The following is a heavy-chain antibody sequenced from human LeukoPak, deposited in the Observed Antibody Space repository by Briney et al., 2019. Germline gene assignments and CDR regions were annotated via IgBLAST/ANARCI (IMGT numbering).Heavy chain of an antibody. CDR1: GFTFSTYA. D-gene: IGHD3-3*01. J-gene: IGHJ4*02. Sequence: GGSLRLSCAASGFTFSTYAMHWVRQAPGKGLEWVAVISYDGSNKYYADSVKGRFTISRDNSENTLSLQMNSLRAEDTAVYYCARDHYGFWSGFFYWGQGTLVTVSS. CDR3: ARDHYGFWSGFFY. V-gene: IGHV3-30*04. CDR2: ISYDGSNK.